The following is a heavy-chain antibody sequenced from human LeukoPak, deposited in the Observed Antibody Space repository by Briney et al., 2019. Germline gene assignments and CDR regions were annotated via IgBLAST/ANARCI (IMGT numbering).Heavy chain of an antibody. Sequence: PGGSLRLSCAASGFTFRSYAMSWVRQAPGKGLEWVSVISGSGGSTYYADSVKGRFTISRDNSKNTLFLQMNSLRAEDTAVYYCARVTPHDSLDYWGQGTLVTVSS. J-gene: IGHJ4*02. D-gene: IGHD2-21*02. CDR3: ARVTPHDSLDY. V-gene: IGHV3-23*01. CDR1: GFTFRSYA. CDR2: ISGSGGST.